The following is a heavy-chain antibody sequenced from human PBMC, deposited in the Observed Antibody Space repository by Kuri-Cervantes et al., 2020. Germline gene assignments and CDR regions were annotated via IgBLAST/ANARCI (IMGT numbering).Heavy chain of an antibody. CDR1: GFTFSSFA. D-gene: IGHD6-13*01. V-gene: IGHV3-23*01. J-gene: IGHJ4*02. CDR3: AREGQQLVVWGIDY. CDR2: ISGSGGST. Sequence: GGSLRLPCAASGFTFSSFAMSWVRQAPGKGLEWVSAISGSGGSTYYADSVKGRFTISRDNSKNTLYLQLNSLRAEDTAVYYCAREGQQLVVWGIDYWGQGTLVTVSS.